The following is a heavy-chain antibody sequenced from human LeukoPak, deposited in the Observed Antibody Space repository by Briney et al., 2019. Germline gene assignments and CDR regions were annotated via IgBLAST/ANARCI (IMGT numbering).Heavy chain of an antibody. V-gene: IGHV1-2*06. J-gene: IGHJ4*02. Sequence: ASVKVSCKASGYTFTGYYMHWVRQAPGQGLEWMGRINPNSGDTKYAQKFQGRVTITRDTSASTAYIELRSLRSEDTAMYYCARGSTSDWPLDHWGQETLVTISS. CDR1: GYTFTGYY. D-gene: IGHD2-2*01. CDR2: INPNSGDT. CDR3: ARGSTSDWPLDH.